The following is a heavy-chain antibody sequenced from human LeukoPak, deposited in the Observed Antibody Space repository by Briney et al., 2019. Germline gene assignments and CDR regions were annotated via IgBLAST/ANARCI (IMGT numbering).Heavy chain of an antibody. D-gene: IGHD3-9*01. CDR2: IRSKAYGGTT. CDR1: GFTFGDYA. V-gene: IGHV3-49*04. J-gene: IGHJ4*02. CDR3: ARGADSGYSSDN. Sequence: GRSLRLSCTASGFTFGDYAMSWVRQAPGKGLEWVGFIRSKAYGGTTEYAASVKGRFTISRDNAKNTLYLQMNSLRAEDTAVYYCARGADSGYSSDNWGQGTLVSVSS.